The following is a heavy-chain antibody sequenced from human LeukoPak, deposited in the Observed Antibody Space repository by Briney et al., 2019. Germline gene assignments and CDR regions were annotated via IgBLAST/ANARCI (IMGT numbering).Heavy chain of an antibody. CDR1: GFTFSSYA. CDR3: ARAAAVTRYNSSGRGF. CDR2: ISYDGSNK. J-gene: IGHJ6*03. V-gene: IGHV3-30*04. D-gene: IGHD6-25*01. Sequence: GGSLRLSCAASGFTFSSYAMHWVRQAPGKGLEWVAVISYDGSNKYYADSVKGRFTISRDNSKNTLYLQMNSLRAEDPAVYYCARAAAVTRYNSSGRGFGGKGTGVPVSS.